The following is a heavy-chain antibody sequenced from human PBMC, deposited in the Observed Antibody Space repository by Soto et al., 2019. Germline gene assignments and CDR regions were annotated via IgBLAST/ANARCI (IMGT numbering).Heavy chain of an antibody. V-gene: IGHV3-66*01. CDR3: ARDDVLCDGGRCYGVPLDV. CDR1: GFTVSSKY. Sequence: EVHLVESGGGLVQPGGSLRLSCAASGFTVSSKYMSWVRQAPGKGLEWVSLIQSGGPTYYADSVKGRFTISRHTSENTLHLQMDSLRAEDTAVYYCARDDVLCDGGRCYGVPLDVWGKGTRVTVSS. D-gene: IGHD2-15*01. CDR2: IQSGGPT. J-gene: IGHJ6*03.